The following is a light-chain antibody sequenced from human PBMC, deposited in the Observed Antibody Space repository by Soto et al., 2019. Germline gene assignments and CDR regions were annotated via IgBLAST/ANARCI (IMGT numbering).Light chain of an antibody. CDR1: QSGSTSY. CDR2: GAS. Sequence: EIVLTPSPGTLSLSPGEIATLACRAGQSGSTSYLAWYQQNPGQAPRLLIYGASSRATGIPDRFSVSPSGLDFTPRISTLEPDNFAVDYRQHYGTSPPIGPGTKVDIK. J-gene: IGKJ3*01. V-gene: IGKV3-20*01. CDR3: QHYGTSPP.